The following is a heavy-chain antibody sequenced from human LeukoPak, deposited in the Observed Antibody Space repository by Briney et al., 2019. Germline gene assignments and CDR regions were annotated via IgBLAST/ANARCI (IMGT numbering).Heavy chain of an antibody. CDR3: AAGRYCSGGSCYSF. CDR1: GYTFTGYY. CDR2: INPNSGGT. Sequence: ASVKVSCKASGYTFTGYYMHWVRQAPGQGLEWMGWINPNSGGTNYAQKFQGRVTMTRDTSISTAYMELSRLRSDDTAMYYCAAGRYCSGGSCYSFWGQGTLVTVSS. V-gene: IGHV1-2*02. J-gene: IGHJ4*02. D-gene: IGHD2-15*01.